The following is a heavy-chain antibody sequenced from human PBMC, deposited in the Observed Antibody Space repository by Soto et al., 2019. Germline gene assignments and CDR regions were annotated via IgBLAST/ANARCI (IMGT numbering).Heavy chain of an antibody. D-gene: IGHD3-9*01. CDR1: GGSISSGSFY. J-gene: IGHJ4*02. CDR3: ARTTFYDIFTAYYSLFDY. V-gene: IGHV4-31*03. CDR2: ISDSGSS. Sequence: QVQLQESGPGLVKPSQTLTLTCTVSGGSISSGSFYWSWIRQHPGKGLEWIGHISDSGSSYYNPSLESRVTISVDTSKNQFSLKLSAVTAADTAVYCWARTTFYDIFTAYYSLFDYWGQGTLVTVSS.